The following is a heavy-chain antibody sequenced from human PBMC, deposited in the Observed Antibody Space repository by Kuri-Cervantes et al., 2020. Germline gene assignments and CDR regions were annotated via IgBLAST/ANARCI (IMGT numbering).Heavy chain of an antibody. Sequence: ASVKVSCKASGYTFTSYGISWVRQAPGQGLEWMGWISAYNGNTNYAQNLQGRVTMTTDTSASTAYMELSSLRSEDTAVYYCARDPRRGQGRNSYYYYYYMDVWGQGTTVTVSS. CDR1: GYTFTSYG. CDR2: ISAYNGNT. J-gene: IGHJ6*03. CDR3: ARDPRRGQGRNSYYYYYYMDV. V-gene: IGHV1-18*01. D-gene: IGHD4-23*01.